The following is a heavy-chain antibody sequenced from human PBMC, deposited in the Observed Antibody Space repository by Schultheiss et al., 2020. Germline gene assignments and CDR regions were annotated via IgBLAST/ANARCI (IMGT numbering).Heavy chain of an antibody. J-gene: IGHJ4*02. CDR1: GFTVSSYS. CDR3: ARRASRGWYALGPLDY. D-gene: IGHD6-19*01. V-gene: IGHV3-48*04. Sequence: GGSLRLSCAASGFTVSSYSMNWVRQAPGKGLEWVSSISSSSSTIYYADSVKGRFTITRDNAKNSLYLQMNSLRAEDTAVYYCARRASRGWYALGPLDYWGQGTLVTVSS. CDR2: ISSSSSTI.